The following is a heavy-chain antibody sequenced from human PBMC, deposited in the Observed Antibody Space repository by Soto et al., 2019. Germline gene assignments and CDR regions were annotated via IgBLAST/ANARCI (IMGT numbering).Heavy chain of an antibody. J-gene: IGHJ6*02. D-gene: IGHD5-18*01. CDR2: IYYSGST. V-gene: IGHV4-39*01. Sequence: SETLSLTCTVSGGSISSSSYYWGWIRQPPGKGLEWIGSIYYSGSTYYNPSLKSRVTISVDTSKNQFYLKLSSVTAADTAVYYCARRLVDTAMVGFDYYGMDVWGQGTTVT. CDR1: GGSISSSSYY. CDR3: ARRLVDTAMVGFDYYGMDV.